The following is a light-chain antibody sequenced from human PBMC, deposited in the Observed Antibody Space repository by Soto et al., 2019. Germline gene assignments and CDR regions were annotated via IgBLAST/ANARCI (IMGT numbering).Light chain of an antibody. CDR3: KQRSNWPPRFT. CDR2: DAF. V-gene: IGKV3-11*01. CDR1: QSVISY. Sequence: EIVLTQSPATLSLSPGEIATLSCRARQSVISYFSGYQQKPGQAPMLLISDAFNRATGIPARCSGSGSVTDFTLTISRLEPEDFAVYYCKQRSNWPPRFTLAPGTKEDIK. J-gene: IGKJ3*01.